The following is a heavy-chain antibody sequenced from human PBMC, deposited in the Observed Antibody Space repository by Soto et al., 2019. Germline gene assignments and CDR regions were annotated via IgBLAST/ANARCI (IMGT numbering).Heavy chain of an antibody. D-gene: IGHD5-18*01. Sequence: ASGKVSCKASGYTLTSYTMHWVRQAPGQRLEWMGWINAGNGNTKYSQKFQGRVTITRDTSASTAYMELSSLRSEDTAVYYCARDGYTYGYYPLGSWGQGTLVTVSS. V-gene: IGHV1-3*01. CDR3: ARDGYTYGYYPLGS. J-gene: IGHJ5*02. CDR2: INAGNGNT. CDR1: GYTLTSYT.